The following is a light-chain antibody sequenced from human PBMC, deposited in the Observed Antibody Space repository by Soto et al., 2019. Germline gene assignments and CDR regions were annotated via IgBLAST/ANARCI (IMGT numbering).Light chain of an antibody. CDR3: QQTNTFLPLT. CDR2: GAS. Sequence: DIQMTQSPSSVSASVGDRVTITCRASQGISNWLAWYQQQPGKAPKLLIYGASSLQSGVPSTFSGGGSGSHFTLIISSLQPEDFATYECQQTNTFLPLTVGGGTKVEI. J-gene: IGKJ4*01. CDR1: QGISNW. V-gene: IGKV1-12*01.